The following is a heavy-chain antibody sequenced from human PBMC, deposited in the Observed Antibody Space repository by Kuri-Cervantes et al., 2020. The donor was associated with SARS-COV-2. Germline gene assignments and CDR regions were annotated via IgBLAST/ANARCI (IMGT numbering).Heavy chain of an antibody. D-gene: IGHD1-26*01. J-gene: IGHJ4*02. CDR2: IYYSGTT. CDR1: GGSISSYY. Sequence: ESLKISCTVSGGSISSYYGSWIRQPPGKGLEYIGYIYYSGTTNYNPSLKSRVTISVDTSKNQFSLKLSSVTAADTAVYYCGRDLGSSGDYWGQGTLVTVSS. CDR3: GRDLGSSGDY. V-gene: IGHV4-59*01.